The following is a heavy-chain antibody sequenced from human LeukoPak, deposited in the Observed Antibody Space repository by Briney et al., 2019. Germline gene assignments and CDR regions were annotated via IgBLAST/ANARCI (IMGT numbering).Heavy chain of an antibody. CDR1: GFTFSSYS. CDR2: ISSSGSYI. V-gene: IGHV3-21*01. CDR3: SRVLDNATYYFDF. Sequence: PGGSLRLSCAASGFTFSSYSMNWVRQAPGKGLEWVSSISSSGSYIYYADSVKGRFTISRENAKNSLYLQMNRLRAEDTAVYYCSRVLDNATYYFDFWGQGTLVTVSS. J-gene: IGHJ4*02. D-gene: IGHD2-15*01.